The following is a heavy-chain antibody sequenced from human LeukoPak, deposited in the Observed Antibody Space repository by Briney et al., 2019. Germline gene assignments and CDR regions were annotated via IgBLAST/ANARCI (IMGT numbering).Heavy chain of an antibody. Sequence: SETLSLTCAVYGGSFSGYYWSWIRQPPGKGLEWIGEINHSGSTNYNPSLKSRVTISVDTSKNQFSLKLSSVTAADTAVYYCAREGLNMVRGVIPKEAWGWFDPWGQGTLVTVSS. CDR1: GGSFSGYY. CDR2: INHSGST. D-gene: IGHD3-10*01. V-gene: IGHV4-34*01. J-gene: IGHJ5*02. CDR3: AREGLNMVRGVIPKEAWGWFDP.